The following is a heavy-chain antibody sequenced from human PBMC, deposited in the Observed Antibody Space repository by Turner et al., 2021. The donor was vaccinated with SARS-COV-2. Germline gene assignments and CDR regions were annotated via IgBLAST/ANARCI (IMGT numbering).Heavy chain of an antibody. D-gene: IGHD3-22*01. CDR1: GGSISSYY. CDR2: IYYSGST. V-gene: IGHV4-59*08. CDR3: AVHHYYDSSGYQVGGDY. J-gene: IGHJ4*02. Sequence: QVQLQESGPGLVTPSETLSLTCTVPGGSISSYYWSWIRQPPGKGLGWIGYIYYSGSTIYHPSLKSRVTISVDTSNKQFSLKLSSVTAAYTSVYYCAVHHYYDSSGYQVGGDYWGQGTLVTVSS.